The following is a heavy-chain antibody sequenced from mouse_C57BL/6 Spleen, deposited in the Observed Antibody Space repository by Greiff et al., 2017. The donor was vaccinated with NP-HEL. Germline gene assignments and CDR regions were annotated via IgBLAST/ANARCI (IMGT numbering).Heavy chain of an antibody. Sequence: VQLQQSGAELVRPGTSVKVSCKASGYAFTNYLIEWVKQRPGQGLEWIGVINPGSGGTNYNEKFKGKATLTADKSSSTAYMQLSSLTSEDSAVYFCARRGYYYGSNHWYFDVWGTGTTVTVSS. CDR1: GYAFTNYL. D-gene: IGHD1-1*01. CDR3: ARRGYYYGSNHWYFDV. V-gene: IGHV1-54*01. CDR2: INPGSGGT. J-gene: IGHJ1*03.